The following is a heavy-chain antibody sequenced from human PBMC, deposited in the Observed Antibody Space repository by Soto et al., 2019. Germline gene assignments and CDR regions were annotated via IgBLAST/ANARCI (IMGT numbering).Heavy chain of an antibody. Sequence: PGGSLRLSCAASGFTFNIYAMSWVRQAPGKGLEWVSAISGSGGGTYYADSVKGRFTISRDNSGNTLFLHMNSLRADDTAVYYCAKDPNGDYVGAFDSWGQGTLVTVSS. J-gene: IGHJ4*02. CDR1: GFTFNIYA. CDR3: AKDPNGDYVGAFDS. D-gene: IGHD4-17*01. V-gene: IGHV3-23*01. CDR2: ISGSGGGT.